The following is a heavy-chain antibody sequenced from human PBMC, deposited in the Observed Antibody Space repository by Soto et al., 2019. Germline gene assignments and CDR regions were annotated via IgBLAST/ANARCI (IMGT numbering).Heavy chain of an antibody. V-gene: IGHV4-30-2*01. D-gene: IGHD6-6*01. Sequence: PSETLSLTCAVSGGSISSGGYSWSWIRQPPGKGLEWIGYIYHSGSTYYNPSLKSRVTISVDRPKNQFSLKLSSVTAADTAVYYCARADSSSSGYYYYGMDVWGQGTTVTVSS. J-gene: IGHJ6*02. CDR3: ARADSSSSGYYYYGMDV. CDR2: IYHSGST. CDR1: GGSISSGGYS.